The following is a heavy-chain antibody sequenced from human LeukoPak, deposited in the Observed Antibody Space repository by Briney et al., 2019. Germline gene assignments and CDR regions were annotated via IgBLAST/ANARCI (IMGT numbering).Heavy chain of an antibody. CDR3: ATPTFSYFYGMDV. CDR1: GYTFTSYA. CDR2: IIPILGIA. J-gene: IGHJ6*02. D-gene: IGHD3-16*01. V-gene: IGHV1-69*04. Sequence: SVKVSCKASGYTFTSYAISWVRQAPGQGLEWMGRIIPILGIANYAQKFQGRVTITADKSTSTAYMELSSLRSEDTAVYYCATPTFSYFYGMDVWGQGTTVSVSS.